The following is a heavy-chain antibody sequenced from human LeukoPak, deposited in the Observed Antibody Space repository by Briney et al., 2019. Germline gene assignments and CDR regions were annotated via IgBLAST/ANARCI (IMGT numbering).Heavy chain of an antibody. CDR3: VKDYYGSGSYSTDY. CDR1: GFTFSSYA. Sequence: GGSLRLSCSASGFTFSSYAMHWVRQAPGKGLEYVSAISSNGGSTFYADSVKGRFTISRDNSKNTLYLQMSSLRAEDTAVYYCVKDYYGSGSYSTDYWGQGTLVTVSS. CDR2: ISSNGGST. D-gene: IGHD3-10*01. V-gene: IGHV3-64D*06. J-gene: IGHJ4*02.